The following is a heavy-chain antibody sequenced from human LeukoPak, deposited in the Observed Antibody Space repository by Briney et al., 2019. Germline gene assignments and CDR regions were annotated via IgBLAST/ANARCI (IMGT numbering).Heavy chain of an antibody. CDR1: GFTFSSYW. D-gene: IGHD4-11*01. CDR2: INSDGSST. Sequence: TGGSLRLSCAASGFTFSSYWMHWVRQAPGKGLVWVSGINSDGSSTTYADSVRGRFTISRDNAKNTLYLQMNSLRDEDTAVYYCARLTITTPFVDYWGQGTLVTVSS. J-gene: IGHJ4*02. CDR3: ARLTITTPFVDY. V-gene: IGHV3-74*01.